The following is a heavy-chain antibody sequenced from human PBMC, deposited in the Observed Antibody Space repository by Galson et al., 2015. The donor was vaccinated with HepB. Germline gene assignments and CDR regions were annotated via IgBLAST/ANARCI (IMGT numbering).Heavy chain of an antibody. V-gene: IGHV1-24*01. CDR1: GYTLTELS. Sequence: SVKVSCKVSGYTLTELSMHWVRQAPGKGLEWMGGFDPEDGETIYAQKFQGRVTMTEDTSTDTAYMELSSLRSEDTAVYYCATALPYGSGSYYSFLDYWGQGTLVTVSS. CDR3: ATALPYGSGSYYSFLDY. CDR2: FDPEDGET. D-gene: IGHD3-10*01. J-gene: IGHJ4*02.